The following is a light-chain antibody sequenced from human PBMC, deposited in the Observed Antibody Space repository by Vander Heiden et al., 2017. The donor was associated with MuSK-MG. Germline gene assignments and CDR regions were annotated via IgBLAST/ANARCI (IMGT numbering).Light chain of an antibody. Sequence: DIQMTQSPSPLSASVGDRVTITCQASQDISNYLNWYQQKPGKAPKLLIYDASNLETGVPSRFSGSGSGTHFTFTISSLQPDDVATYYCQQYYSLWTFGQGTKVEIK. CDR2: DAS. CDR1: QDISNY. J-gene: IGKJ1*01. V-gene: IGKV1-33*01. CDR3: QQYYSLWT.